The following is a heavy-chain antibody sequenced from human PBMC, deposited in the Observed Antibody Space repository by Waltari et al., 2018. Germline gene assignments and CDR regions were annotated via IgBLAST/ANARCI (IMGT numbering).Heavy chain of an antibody. CDR2: SNPSGGST. D-gene: IGHD3-16*01. CDR3: ARDPLATALYYFDY. V-gene: IGHV1-46*01. J-gene: IGHJ4*02. Sequence: QVQLVQSGAEVKKPGASVKVSCKASGYTFTSYYMHWVRQAPGQGLEWMGISNPSGGSTSYAQNCQGRVTMTRDTSTSTVYMELSSLRSEDTAVYYCARDPLATALYYFDYWGQGTLVTVSS. CDR1: GYTFTSYY.